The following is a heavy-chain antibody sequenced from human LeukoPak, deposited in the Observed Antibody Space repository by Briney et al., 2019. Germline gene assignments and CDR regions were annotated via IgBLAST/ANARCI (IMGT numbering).Heavy chain of an antibody. D-gene: IGHD6-19*01. CDR2: ISSNGSTI. J-gene: IGHJ3*02. CDR1: GFTFSSYE. V-gene: IGHV3-48*03. CDR3: ARSPDISVTGVDDAFDI. Sequence: PGGSLRLSCAASGFTFSSYEMNWVRQAPGKGLEWVSYISSNGSTIYHADSVKGRITISRDNAKTSLYLQMNSLIAEDTAVDYCARSPDISVTGVDDAFDIWGQGTMVTVSS.